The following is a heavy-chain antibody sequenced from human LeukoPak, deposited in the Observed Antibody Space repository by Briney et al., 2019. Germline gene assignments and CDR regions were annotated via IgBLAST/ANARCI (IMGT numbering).Heavy chain of an antibody. CDR2: IDSAGSST. CDR3: ARDDHYDSSGYVT. V-gene: IGHV3-74*01. CDR1: GFTFSSYW. Sequence: PGGSLRLSCAASGFTFSSYWMHWVRQAPGRGLVWVSRIDSAGSSTTYADSVKGRFTISRDNAKNTLYLQMNSLRAEDTAVYYCARDDHYDSSGYVTWGQGTLVAVSS. D-gene: IGHD3-22*01. J-gene: IGHJ5*02.